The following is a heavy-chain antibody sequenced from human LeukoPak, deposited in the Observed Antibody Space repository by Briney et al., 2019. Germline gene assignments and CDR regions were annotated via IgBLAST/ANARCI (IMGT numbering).Heavy chain of an antibody. V-gene: IGHV3-23*01. Sequence: PGGSLRLSCAASGFRFSIYAMSWVRQAPGKGLEWVSAISGSGGSTYYADSVRGRFTISRDNAKNSVYLQMNSLRGEDTAVYYCARDDVTTNGGVIADSRLFDIWGQGTMVTVSS. J-gene: IGHJ3*02. CDR2: ISGSGGST. CDR3: ARDDVTTNGGVIADSRLFDI. CDR1: GFRFSIYA. D-gene: IGHD2-8*02.